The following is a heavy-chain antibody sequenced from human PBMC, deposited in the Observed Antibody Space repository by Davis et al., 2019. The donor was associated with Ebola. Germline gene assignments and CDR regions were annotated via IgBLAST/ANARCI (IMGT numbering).Heavy chain of an antibody. CDR3: AKVLRLGIAAYFDY. D-gene: IGHD6-13*01. CDR2: ISGSGGST. J-gene: IGHJ4*02. Sequence: GESLKISCAASGFTFSSYWMSWVRQAPGKGLEWVSAISGSGGSTYYADSVKGRFTISRDNSKNTLYLQMNTLRAEDTAVYYCAKVLRLGIAAYFDYWGQGTLATVSS. CDR1: GFTFSSYW. V-gene: IGHV3-23*01.